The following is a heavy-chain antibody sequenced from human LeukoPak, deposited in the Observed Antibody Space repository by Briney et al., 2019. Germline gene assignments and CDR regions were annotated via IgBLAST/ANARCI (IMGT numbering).Heavy chain of an antibody. CDR1: GGSVSSGRSY. V-gene: IGHV4-61*01. CDR3: ARAVSSVVVIPF. J-gene: IGHJ4*02. CDR2: ISYSGST. D-gene: IGHD3-22*01. Sequence: SETLSLTCTVSGGSVSSGRSYWSWIRQPPGKGLGWIGYISYSGSTNYNHSLKSRVTISVDTSKNQFSLKLSSVTAADTAVYYCARAVSSVVVIPFWGQGTLVTVSS.